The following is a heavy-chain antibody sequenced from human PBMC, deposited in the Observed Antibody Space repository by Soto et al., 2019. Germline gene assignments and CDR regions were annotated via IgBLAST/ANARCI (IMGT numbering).Heavy chain of an antibody. Sequence: SETLSLTCSVSDDSINSDKYYWGWIRQPPGKGLEWIGSIYYRGNAYYNPSLQTRVTISLDKSRSQFSLKLNSVTAADSAVYFCARREGLATISYYFDFWGRGARVTVP. CDR1: DDSINSDKYY. CDR2: IYYRGNA. CDR3: ARREGLATISYYFDF. D-gene: IGHD1-26*01. J-gene: IGHJ4*02. V-gene: IGHV4-39*01.